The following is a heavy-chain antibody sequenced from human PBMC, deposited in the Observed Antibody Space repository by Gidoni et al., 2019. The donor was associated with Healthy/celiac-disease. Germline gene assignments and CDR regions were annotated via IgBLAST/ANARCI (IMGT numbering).Heavy chain of an antibody. J-gene: IGHJ4*02. CDR1: GVSISSYY. D-gene: IGHD6-13*01. Sequence: QVQLQESGPGLVKPSETLSLTCTVSGVSISSYYWSWIRQPPGKGLEWIGYIYYSGSTNYNPSLKSRVTISVYTSKNQFSLKLSSVTAADTAVYYCARGASSSWLIDYWGQGTLVTVSS. CDR2: IYYSGST. CDR3: ARGASSSWLIDY. V-gene: IGHV4-59*01.